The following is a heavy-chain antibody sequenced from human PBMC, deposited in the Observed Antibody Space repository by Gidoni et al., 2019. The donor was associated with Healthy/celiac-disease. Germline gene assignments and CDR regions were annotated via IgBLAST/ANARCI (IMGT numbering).Heavy chain of an antibody. V-gene: IGHV1-18*01. J-gene: IGHJ4*02. D-gene: IGHD1-7*01. Sequence: QVQLVQSGAEVKKPAASVKVCCKASGYTVTSYGISWVRQAPGQGLEWMGWISAYNGSANYAPRLQGRVTMTPETTTSTAYMKLRCLRSDDTAVYYCAKDKLEPAWDYWGQGTLVTVSS. CDR1: GYTVTSYG. CDR3: AKDKLEPAWDY. CDR2: ISAYNGSA.